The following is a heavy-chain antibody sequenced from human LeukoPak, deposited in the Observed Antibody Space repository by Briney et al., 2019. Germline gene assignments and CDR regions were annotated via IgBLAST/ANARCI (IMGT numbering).Heavy chain of an antibody. CDR2: INHSGST. CDR1: GGSFSGYY. CDR3: ARVKIKGGITIFKEYHYMDV. V-gene: IGHV4-34*01. J-gene: IGHJ6*03. Sequence: SETLSLTCAVYGGSFSGYYWSWIRQPPGKGLEWIGEINHSGSTNYNPSLKSRVTISLDTSKNQFSLKMNSMTAADTAVYYCARVKIKGGITIFKEYHYMDVWGKGTTVTVSS. D-gene: IGHD3-3*01.